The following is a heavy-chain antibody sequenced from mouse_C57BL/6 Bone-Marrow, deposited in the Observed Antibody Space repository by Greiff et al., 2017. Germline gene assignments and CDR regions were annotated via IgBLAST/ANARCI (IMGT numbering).Heavy chain of an antibody. CDR3: AREGYDYDEAY. D-gene: IGHD2-4*01. Sequence: QVQLQQPGAELVKPGASVKMSCKASGYTFTSYWITWVKQRPGQGLEWIGDIYPGSGGTNYNEKFKSKTTLTVDTSSSTAYMQLSSLTSEDSAVYYCAREGYDYDEAYWGQGTLVPVSA. J-gene: IGHJ3*01. V-gene: IGHV1-55*01. CDR2: IYPGSGGT. CDR1: GYTFTSYW.